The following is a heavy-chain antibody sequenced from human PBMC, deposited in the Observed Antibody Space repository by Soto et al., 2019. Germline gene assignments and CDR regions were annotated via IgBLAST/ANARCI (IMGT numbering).Heavy chain of an antibody. Sequence: EVQLVESGGGLVQPGGSLRLSCEASGFTFRNYDMHWVRQGTGKGLGWVSGISAAGDPDYADSVEGRFTISRENAQYSLFLQMNSLRVGDTAVYYCARTDRDFYGLDVWGQGTTVIVSS. CDR2: ISAAGDP. V-gene: IGHV3-13*05. CDR3: ARTDRDFYGLDV. CDR1: GFTFRNYD. J-gene: IGHJ6*02.